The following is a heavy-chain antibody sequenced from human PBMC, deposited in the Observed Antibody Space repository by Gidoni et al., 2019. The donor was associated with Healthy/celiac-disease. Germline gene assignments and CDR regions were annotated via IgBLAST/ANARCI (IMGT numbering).Heavy chain of an antibody. CDR1: GGSVSSGSYY. V-gene: IGHV4-61*01. J-gene: IGHJ4*02. Sequence: QVQLQESGPGLVKPSETLSLTCTVSGGSVSSGSYYWSWIRQPPGKGLEWIGYIYYSGSTNYNPSLKSRVTISVDTSKNQFSLKLSSVTAADTAVYYCARDQRDYSGYPTSYYFDYWGQGTLVTVSS. CDR3: ARDQRDYSGYPTSYYFDY. CDR2: IYYSGST. D-gene: IGHD2-15*01.